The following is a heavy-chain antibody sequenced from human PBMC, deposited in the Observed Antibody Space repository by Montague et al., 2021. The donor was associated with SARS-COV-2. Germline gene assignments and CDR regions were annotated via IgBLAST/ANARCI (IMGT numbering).Heavy chain of an antibody. CDR3: AGGYLDVWSGNHYGMDV. CDR1: GFTFSNYF. CDR2: LSGSSAHK. J-gene: IGHJ6*02. Sequence: SLRLSCAASGFTFSNYFMNWVRQAPGQGLEWVSSLSGSSAHKYYSDSLKGRFTISRDNAKNSLYLQINSLRAEDTAVYYGAGGYLDVWSGNHYGMDVWGQGTTVTVSS. D-gene: IGHD3-3*01. V-gene: IGHV3-21*01.